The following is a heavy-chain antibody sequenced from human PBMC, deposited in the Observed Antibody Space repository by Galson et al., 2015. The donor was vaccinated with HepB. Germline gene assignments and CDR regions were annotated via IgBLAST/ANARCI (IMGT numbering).Heavy chain of an antibody. D-gene: IGHD1-26*01. CDR1: GFTFSSYG. Sequence: ALRLSRAASGFTFSSYGMHWVRQAPGKGLEWVAVISYDGSNKYYADSVKGRFTISRDNSKNTLYLQMNSLRAEDTAVYYCAKTTGEPKWELPYYYYYYGMDVWGQGTTVTVSS. V-gene: IGHV3-30*18. CDR2: ISYDGSNK. CDR3: AKTTGEPKWELPYYYYYYGMDV. J-gene: IGHJ6*02.